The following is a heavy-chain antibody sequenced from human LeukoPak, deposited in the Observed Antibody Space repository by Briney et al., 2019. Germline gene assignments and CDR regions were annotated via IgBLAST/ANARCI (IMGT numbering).Heavy chain of an antibody. CDR2: INHSGST. J-gene: IGHJ4*02. D-gene: IGHD3-10*01. V-gene: IGHV4-34*01. Sequence: PSETLSLTCTVSGGSISSYYWSWIRQPPGKGLEWIGEINHSGSTNYNPSLKSRVTISVDTSKNQFSLKLSSVTAADTAVYYCARLKMITMVRGVKGTRFDYWGQGTLVTVSS. CDR3: ARLKMITMVRGVKGTRFDY. CDR1: GGSISSYY.